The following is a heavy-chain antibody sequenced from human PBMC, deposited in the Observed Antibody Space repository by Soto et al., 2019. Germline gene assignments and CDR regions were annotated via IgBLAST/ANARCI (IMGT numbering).Heavy chain of an antibody. J-gene: IGHJ4*02. CDR2: ISGRGDST. CDR3: AKDRASCCYTVFAY. V-gene: IGHV3-23*01. Sequence: GGSLRLSCAASGFTFSSYAMSWVRQAPGKGLEWVSAISGRGDSTYYADSVKGRFTISRDNSKNTLYLQMNTLRAEDTAVYYCAKDRASCCYTVFAYWGQGTLVTVSS. CDR1: GFTFSSYA. D-gene: IGHD2-2*02.